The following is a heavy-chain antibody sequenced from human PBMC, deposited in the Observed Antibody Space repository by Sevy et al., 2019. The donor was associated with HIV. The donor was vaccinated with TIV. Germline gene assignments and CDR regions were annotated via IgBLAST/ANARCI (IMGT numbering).Heavy chain of an antibody. CDR1: GFTFSSFA. Sequence: GGSLRLSCAASGFTFSSFAMSWVRQTPGKGLEWVSGLNGSGGRTYYPDSVKGRFTISRDDSKNTLYLQMNSLGAEDTAVYYCAKGTDSGSYLNDAFDIWGQGTMVTVSS. J-gene: IGHJ3*02. CDR3: AKGTDSGSYLNDAFDI. V-gene: IGHV3-23*01. D-gene: IGHD1-26*01. CDR2: LNGSGGRT.